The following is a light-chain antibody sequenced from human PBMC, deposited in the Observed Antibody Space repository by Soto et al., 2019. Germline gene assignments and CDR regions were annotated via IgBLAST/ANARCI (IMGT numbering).Light chain of an antibody. CDR2: NNN. J-gene: IGLJ2*01. V-gene: IGLV1-44*01. CDR3: AAWDDSLNGQL. CDR1: SSNIASNT. Sequence: QSVLTQPPSASGTPGQRVTSSCSGRSSNIASNTVNWYQQLPGTAPKLLIYNNNHRPSGVLDRFSGYKSGTSASLAISGLQSEYEADYYCAAWDDSLNGQLFGGGTKVTVL.